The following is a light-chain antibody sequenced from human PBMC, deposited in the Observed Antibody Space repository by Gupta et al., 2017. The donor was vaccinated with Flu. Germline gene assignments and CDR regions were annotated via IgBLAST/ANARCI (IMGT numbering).Light chain of an antibody. CDR3: YSTDTSGNHMV. CDR2: EDR. J-gene: IGLJ3*02. CDR1: ALPKKY. Sequence: SYELTQPPSVSVSPGQTARITCSGDALPKKYAYWYQQKSGQAPVLIIYEDRKRPSGIPERFYGSSSGTMDTLTISGAQVEDEADYYCYSTDTSGNHMVFGGGTNLTV. V-gene: IGLV3-10*01.